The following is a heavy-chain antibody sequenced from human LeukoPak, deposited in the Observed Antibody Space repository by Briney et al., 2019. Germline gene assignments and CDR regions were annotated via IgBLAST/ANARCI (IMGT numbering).Heavy chain of an antibody. J-gene: IGHJ4*02. V-gene: IGHV3-23*01. CDR2: ISGSGGST. CDR1: GFTFSSYA. CDR3: AKDRYSYAFEYSDS. Sequence: GGSLRLSCAASGFTFSSYAMSWVRQALGKGLEWVSAISGSGGSTYYADSVKGRFTISRDNSKNTLSLQVSSLRTEDTAVYYCAKDRYSYAFEYSDSWGQGTLVTVSS. D-gene: IGHD5-18*01.